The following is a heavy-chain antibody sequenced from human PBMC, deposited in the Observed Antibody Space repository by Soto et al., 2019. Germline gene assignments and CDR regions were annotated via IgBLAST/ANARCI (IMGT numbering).Heavy chain of an antibody. CDR3: AKGRESYYYGMDV. CDR2: MSYDGNTE. D-gene: IGHD3-10*01. J-gene: IGHJ6*02. CDR1: GFTFSSYG. Sequence: QVQLVESGGGVVQPGRSLRLSCAASGFTFSSYGMHWVRQAPGKGLEWVAVMSYDGNTEYYADSVKGRFTISRDNSKNTPSLPMLSLRAETTAVYYWAKGRESYYYGMDVWGQGTTVTVSS. V-gene: IGHV3-30*18.